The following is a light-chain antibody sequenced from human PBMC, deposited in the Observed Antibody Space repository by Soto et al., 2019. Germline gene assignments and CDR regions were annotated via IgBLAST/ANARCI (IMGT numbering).Light chain of an antibody. CDR2: GAS. V-gene: IGKV3-15*01. Sequence: EIVMTQSPATLSVSPGERATLSCRASQSVSSNLAWYQQKPGQTPRLLIYGASTRATGIPARFSGSGSGTEFTLPISSLQSEDFAVYYCQQYNNWPPTFGQGTKV. J-gene: IGKJ1*01. CDR1: QSVSSN. CDR3: QQYNNWPPT.